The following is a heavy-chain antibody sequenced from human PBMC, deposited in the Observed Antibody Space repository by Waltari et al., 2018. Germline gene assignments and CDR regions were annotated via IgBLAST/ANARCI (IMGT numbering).Heavy chain of an antibody. J-gene: IGHJ3*02. CDR1: GGSFSAYY. Sequence: QVRLQQWGAGLLKPSETLSLTCAVYGGSFSAYYWSWIRQSPGKGLEWIGEINHGGDTNYNPSLKSRVTISVDTSKKQFSLKLTSVTAADTAVYYCARDNSDISDAIDIWGQGTMVTVSS. D-gene: IGHD1-20*01. CDR3: ARDNSDISDAIDI. V-gene: IGHV4-34*01. CDR2: INHGGDT.